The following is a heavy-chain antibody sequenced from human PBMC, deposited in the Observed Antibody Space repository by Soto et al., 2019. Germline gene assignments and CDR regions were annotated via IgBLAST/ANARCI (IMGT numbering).Heavy chain of an antibody. CDR2: IYYSGST. Sequence: SETLSLTCTVSGGSISSGGYYWSWIRQHPGKGLEWIGYIYYSGSTYYNPSLKSRVTISVDTSKNQFSLKLSSVTAADTAVYYCARDFNRITIKGPYYYMDVSGKGTTVTVSS. V-gene: IGHV4-31*03. J-gene: IGHJ6*03. D-gene: IGHD3-9*01. CDR1: GGSISSGGYY. CDR3: ARDFNRITIKGPYYYMDV.